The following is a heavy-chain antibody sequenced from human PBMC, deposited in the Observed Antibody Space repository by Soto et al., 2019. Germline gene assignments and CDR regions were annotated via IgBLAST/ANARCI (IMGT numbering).Heavy chain of an antibody. D-gene: IGHD1-1*01. CDR3: ARGTDSSFDS. V-gene: IGHV6-1*01. CDR1: GDSVSSNSAA. J-gene: IGHJ4*02. CDR2: TYYRSKWYN. Sequence: PSQTLSLTCAISGDSVSSNSAAWNWIRQSPARGLEWLGRTYYRSKWYNDYVVSMKSRISINPDTSKNQFSLQLNSVPPEETAVYYCARGTDSSFDSWGQGSPVTVSS.